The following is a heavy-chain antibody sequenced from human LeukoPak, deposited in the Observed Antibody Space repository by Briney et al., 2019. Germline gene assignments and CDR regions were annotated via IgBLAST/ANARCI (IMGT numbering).Heavy chain of an antibody. CDR2: IILIFGTA. V-gene: IGHV1-69*05. D-gene: IGHD3-22*01. CDR3: ARGLAIVVVAVTRNWFGP. CDR1: GGTFSSYA. Sequence: AAVKVSCKASGGTFSSYAISWVRQAPGQGLEWMGGIILIFGTANYAQKLQGSVTTTTDESPRTAYMELCSLRSEDTAAYYYARGLAIVVVAVTRNWFGPWGQGTLVTASS. J-gene: IGHJ5*02.